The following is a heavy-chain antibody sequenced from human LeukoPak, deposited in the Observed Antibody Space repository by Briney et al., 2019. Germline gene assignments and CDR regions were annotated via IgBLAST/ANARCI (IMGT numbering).Heavy chain of an antibody. V-gene: IGHV4-34*01. D-gene: IGHD3-16*02. CDR1: GGSFSGYY. CDR2: INHSGST. CDR3: ARGRRMITFGGVIAKNWFDP. Sequence: NPSETLSLTCAVYGGSFSGYYWSWIRQPPGKGLEWIGEINHSGSTNYNPSLKSRVTISVDTSKNQFSLKLSSVTAADMAVYYCARGRRMITFGGVIAKNWFDPWGQGTLVPVSS. J-gene: IGHJ5*02.